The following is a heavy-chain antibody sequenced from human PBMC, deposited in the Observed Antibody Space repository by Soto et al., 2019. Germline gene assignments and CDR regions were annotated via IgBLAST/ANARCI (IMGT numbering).Heavy chain of an antibody. D-gene: IGHD6-13*01. CDR1: GFTFSDYY. CDR2: ISSSGSTI. CDR3: ARDWSSFYH. J-gene: IGHJ5*02. Sequence: AGSLRLSCAASGFTFSDYYMSWIRQAPGKGLEWVSYISSSGSTIYYAASVKGRFTISRANAKNSLYLQMNSPRAEDTAVYYCARDWSSFYHWGQGTLVTVSS. V-gene: IGHV3-11*01.